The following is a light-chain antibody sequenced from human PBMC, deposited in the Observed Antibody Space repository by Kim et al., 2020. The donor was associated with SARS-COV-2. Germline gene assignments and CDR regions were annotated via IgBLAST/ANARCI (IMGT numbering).Light chain of an antibody. V-gene: IGLV3-1*01. J-gene: IGLJ1*01. CDR1: KWGDKF. CDR2: QDS. CDR3: QAWDSSTYV. Sequence: CAGKTGSITCSGDKWGDKFGCWYQQKPGQSPVLVIYQDSRRPSGIPERCSGSNSGNTATLTISGTQAMDEADYYCQAWDSSTYVFGTGTKVTVL.